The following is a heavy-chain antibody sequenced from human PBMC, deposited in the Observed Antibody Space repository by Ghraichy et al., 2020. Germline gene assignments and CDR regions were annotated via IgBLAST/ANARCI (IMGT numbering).Heavy chain of an antibody. CDR3: ARASVVGDYYYYGMDV. J-gene: IGHJ6*02. CDR2: IYYSGST. D-gene: IGHD6-6*01. Sequence: SETLSLTCTVSGGSISSYYWSWIRQPPGKGLEWIGYIYYSGSTNYNPSLKSRVTISVDTSKNQFSLKLSSVTAADTAVYYCARASVVGDYYYYGMDVWGQGTTVTVSS. CDR1: GGSISSYY. V-gene: IGHV4-59*08.